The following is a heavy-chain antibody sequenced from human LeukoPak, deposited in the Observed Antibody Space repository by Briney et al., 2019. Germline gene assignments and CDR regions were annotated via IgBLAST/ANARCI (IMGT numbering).Heavy chain of an antibody. J-gene: IGHJ4*02. CDR2: IYYSGST. CDR3: ARMSAVTTFDY. CDR1: GGSISSYY. Sequence: SETLSLTCTVSGGSISSYYWSWIRQPPGKGLEWIGYIYYSGSTNYNPSLKSRVTISVDTSKNQFSLKLSSVTTADTAVYYCARMSAVTTFDYWGQGTLVTVSS. D-gene: IGHD4-17*01. V-gene: IGHV4-59*01.